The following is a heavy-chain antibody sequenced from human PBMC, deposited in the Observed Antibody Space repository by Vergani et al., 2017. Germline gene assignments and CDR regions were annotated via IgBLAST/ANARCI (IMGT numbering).Heavy chain of an antibody. CDR3: ARAPYYYDSSGYYYAFDI. V-gene: IGHV4-59*01. CDR1: GGAISSYY. D-gene: IGHD3-22*01. J-gene: IGHJ3*02. Sequence: QVQLQVSGPGLVKPSETLSLTCTVSGGAISSYYWSWIRQPPGKGLEWIGYIYYSGSTNYNPSLKSRVTISVDTSKNQFSLKLSSVTAADTAVYYCARAPYYYDSSGYYYAFDIWGQGTMVTVSS. CDR2: IYYSGST.